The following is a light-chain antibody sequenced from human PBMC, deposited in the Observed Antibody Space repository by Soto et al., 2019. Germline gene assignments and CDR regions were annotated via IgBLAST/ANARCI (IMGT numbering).Light chain of an antibody. J-gene: IGLJ1*01. Sequence: QSALTQPASVSGSPGQSITISCTGTSSDVGSYNYVSWYLQHPGKAPKLMIYDVSNRPSGVSNRFSGSKSGNTASLTISGLQAEDEADYYCSSYTSSSTQVFGTGTKLTVL. CDR3: SSYTSSSTQV. CDR2: DVS. CDR1: SSDVGSYNY. V-gene: IGLV2-14*01.